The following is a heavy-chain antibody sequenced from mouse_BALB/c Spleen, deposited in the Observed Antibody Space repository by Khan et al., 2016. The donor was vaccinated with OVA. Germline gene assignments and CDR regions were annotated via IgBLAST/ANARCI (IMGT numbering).Heavy chain of an antibody. V-gene: IGHV3-2*02. D-gene: IGHD3-3*01. CDR2: ISYSGST. CDR1: GYSITSDYA. CDR3: ERSPPVGDLWFAY. J-gene: IGHJ3*01. Sequence: EVQLQVSGPGLVKPSQSLFLTCTVTGYSITSDYAWNWIRQFPGNKLEWMGYISYSGSTSYNPSLKSRISLTRDTSKNQFFLQLNSVTTEDTATXYCERSPPVGDLWFAYWGQGTLVTVSA.